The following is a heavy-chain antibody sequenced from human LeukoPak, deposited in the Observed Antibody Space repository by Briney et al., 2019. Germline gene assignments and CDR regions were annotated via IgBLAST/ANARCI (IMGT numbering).Heavy chain of an antibody. CDR1: GGSIRSDY. J-gene: IGHJ6*03. Sequence: ETLSLTCTVSGGSIRSDYWNRSRRPPRQALKWIGYSYTSRSTNYNPSLKSRVTISVATSKNQFSLKLSSVTAADPAVYYCARQGGSVYHYVDVWGKGTTVTVSS. D-gene: IGHD3-10*01. CDR3: ARQGGSVYHYVDV. CDR2: SYTSRST. V-gene: IGHV4-4*09.